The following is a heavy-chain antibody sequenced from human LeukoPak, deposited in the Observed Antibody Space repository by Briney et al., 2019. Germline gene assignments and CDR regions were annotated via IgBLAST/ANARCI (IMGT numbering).Heavy chain of an antibody. CDR2: IRFNGNDK. V-gene: IGHV3-30*02. CDR1: GFTFSSYG. J-gene: IGHJ4*02. Sequence: PGGSLRLSCAASGFTFSSYGMHWVRQAPGKGLEWVAMIRFNGNDKFYIDSVKGRFTISRDISKNTQYLQMNSLTIEDTAVYYCARDATGWFSDYWGQGTPVTVSS. D-gene: IGHD6-19*01. CDR3: ARDATGWFSDY.